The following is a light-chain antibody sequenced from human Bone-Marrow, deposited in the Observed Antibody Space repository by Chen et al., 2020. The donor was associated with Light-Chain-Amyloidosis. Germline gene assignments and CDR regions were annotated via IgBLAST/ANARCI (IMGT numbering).Light chain of an antibody. CDR2: EVT. CDR3: SSYTITNTLV. J-gene: IGLJ1*01. Sequence: QSALTQPASVSGSPGQSITISCTGTSSDVGGCNHASWDQQHPDKAPKLMIYEVTNRPSWVPDRFSGSKSDNTAPLTISGLETEDEADYFCSSYTITNTLVFGRGTRVTVL. CDR1: SSDVGGCNH. V-gene: IGLV2-14*01.